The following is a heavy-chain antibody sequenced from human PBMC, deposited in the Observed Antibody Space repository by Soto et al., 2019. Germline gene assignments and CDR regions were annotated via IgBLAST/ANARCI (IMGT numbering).Heavy chain of an antibody. V-gene: IGHV1-18*04. Sequence: ASVKVSFKASVYTFTSNAITWVRQAPGQGLEWMGWISTYNGDTNYAQKFQGRVTMTTDTSTSTECMELRSLTSDDTAVYYCARVWGSYRAPSGGAGFDPWGQGTLVTDS. D-gene: IGHD3-16*02. CDR3: ARVWGSYRAPSGGAGFDP. CDR2: ISTYNGDT. J-gene: IGHJ5*02. CDR1: VYTFTSNA.